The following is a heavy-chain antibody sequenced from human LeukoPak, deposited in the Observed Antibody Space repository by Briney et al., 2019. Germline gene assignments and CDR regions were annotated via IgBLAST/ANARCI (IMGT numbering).Heavy chain of an antibody. D-gene: IGHD4-17*01. CDR2: IYYSGST. CDR1: GGSISSGGYY. J-gene: IGHJ4*02. V-gene: IGHV4-31*03. CDR3: ARGDYGDYGEVDYFDY. Sequence: SETLSLTCTVSGGSISSGGYYWSWIRQHPGKGLEWIGYIYYSGSTYYNPSLKSRVTISVDTSKIQFSLKLSSVTAADTAVYYCARGDYGDYGEVDYFDYWGQGTLVTVSS.